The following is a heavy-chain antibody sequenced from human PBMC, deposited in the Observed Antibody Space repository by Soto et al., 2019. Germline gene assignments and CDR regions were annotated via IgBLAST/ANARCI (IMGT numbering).Heavy chain of an antibody. D-gene: IGHD3-10*01. CDR1: GGSISSYY. CDR2: IYYSGST. V-gene: IGHV4-59*08. CDR3: ARHLSPFAPNDY. Sequence: SETLSLTCTVSGGSISSYYWSWIRQPPGKGLEWIGYIYYSGSTNYNPSLKSRVTISVDTSKNQFSLKLSSVTAADTAVYYCARHLSPFAPNDYWGQGTLVTVSS. J-gene: IGHJ4*02.